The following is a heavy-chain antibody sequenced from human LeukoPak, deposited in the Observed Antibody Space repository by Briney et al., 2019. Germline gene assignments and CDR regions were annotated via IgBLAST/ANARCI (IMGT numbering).Heavy chain of an antibody. CDR1: GFTFSSYA. CDR3: AKDRTDGYKPSRYFDY. CDR2: ISGSGGST. J-gene: IGHJ4*02. Sequence: GGSLRLSCAASGFTFSSYAMTWVRQAPGKGLEWVSAISGSGGSTYYADSVKGRFTISRDNSKNTLYLQMNSLRAEDTAVYYCAKDRTDGYKPSRYFDYWGQGTLVTVSS. V-gene: IGHV3-23*01. D-gene: IGHD5-24*01.